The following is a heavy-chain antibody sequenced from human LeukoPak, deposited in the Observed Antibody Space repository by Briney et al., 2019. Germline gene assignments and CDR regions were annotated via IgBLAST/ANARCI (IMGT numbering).Heavy chain of an antibody. J-gene: IGHJ4*02. CDR3: AKGGYDILTGRIDY. D-gene: IGHD3-9*01. CDR2: ISYDGSNK. V-gene: IGHV3-30*18. CDR1: GFIFSSYG. Sequence: GGSLRLSCAASGFIFSSYGMHWVRQAPGKGLEWVAVISYDGSNKHYADSVKGRFTISRDNSKNTLYLQMNSLRAEDTAVYYCAKGGYDILTGRIDYWGQGTLVTVSS.